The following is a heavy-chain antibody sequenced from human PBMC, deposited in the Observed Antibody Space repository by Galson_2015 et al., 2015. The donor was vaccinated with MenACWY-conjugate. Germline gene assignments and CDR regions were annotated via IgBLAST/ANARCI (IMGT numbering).Heavy chain of an antibody. V-gene: IGHV4-61*01. J-gene: IGHJ3*02. D-gene: IGHD2-21*02. CDR3: AGGGHFYSQII. Sequence: LSLTCTVSGGSVRSDNYSWTWIRQAPGKGLEWIGYTHHRGSTSYNPSLKSRVTISLDTSRNQFSLRLSSATDADTAVYYCAGGGHFYSQIICGRGTMVTVSS. CDR1: GGSVRSDNYS. CDR2: THHRGST.